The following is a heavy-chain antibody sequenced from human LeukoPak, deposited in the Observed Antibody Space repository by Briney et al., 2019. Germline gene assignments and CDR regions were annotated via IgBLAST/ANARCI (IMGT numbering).Heavy chain of an antibody. D-gene: IGHD3-22*01. Sequence: GASVKVSCKASGCTFTSYDINWVRQATGQGLEWMGWMNPNSGNTGYAQKFQGRVTMTRNTSISTAYMELSSLRSEDTAVYYCARVFDSSGYYPYYFDYWGQGTLVTVSS. CDR2: MNPNSGNT. V-gene: IGHV1-8*01. CDR1: GCTFTSYD. CDR3: ARVFDSSGYYPYYFDY. J-gene: IGHJ4*02.